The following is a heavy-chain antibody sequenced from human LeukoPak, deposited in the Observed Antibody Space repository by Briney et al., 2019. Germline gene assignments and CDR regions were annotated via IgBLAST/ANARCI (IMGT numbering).Heavy chain of an antibody. CDR1: GYSFTSYW. J-gene: IGHJ4*02. V-gene: IGHV5-51*01. Sequence: GESLKISCKGSGYSFTSYWIGWVRQMPGKGLEWIGIIYPGDSDTRYSPSFQGQVTISADKSINAAYLQWSSLKASDTAMYYCARHSRDCSGGSCYRDLGYWGQGTLVTASS. D-gene: IGHD2-15*01. CDR3: ARHSRDCSGGSCYRDLGY. CDR2: IYPGDSDT.